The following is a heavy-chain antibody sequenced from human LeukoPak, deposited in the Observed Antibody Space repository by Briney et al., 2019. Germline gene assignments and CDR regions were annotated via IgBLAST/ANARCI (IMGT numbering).Heavy chain of an antibody. CDR2: AYYTGGT. Sequence: SETLSLTRTVCVGSISPYYWSWMRQPLARGRERIGYAYYTGGTEYNPSLKSRGTISVDTTRNQFSLNLKSVTAADTAVYNCARAGGIPRDDAFDLWGQGTMVTVSS. V-gene: IGHV4-59*01. CDR1: VGSISPYY. CDR3: ARAGGIPRDDAFDL. D-gene: IGHD2-2*02. J-gene: IGHJ3*01.